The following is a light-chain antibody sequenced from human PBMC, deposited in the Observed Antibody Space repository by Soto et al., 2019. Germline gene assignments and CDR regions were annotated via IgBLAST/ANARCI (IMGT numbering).Light chain of an antibody. Sequence: QSVLTQPASVSGSTGQSITISCTGTSSDVGGYNYVSWYQQHPGKAPKLMIYEVSNRPSGVSNRFSGSKSGNTASLTISGLQAEDEADDYCSSYTSSSCYVLGNGTKVTVL. V-gene: IGLV2-14*01. J-gene: IGLJ1*01. CDR3: SSYTSSSCYV. CDR1: SSDVGGYNY. CDR2: EVS.